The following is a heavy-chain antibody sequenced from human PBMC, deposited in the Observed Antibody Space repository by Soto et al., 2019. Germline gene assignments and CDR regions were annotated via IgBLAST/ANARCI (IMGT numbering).Heavy chain of an antibody. Sequence: QVQLVESGGGVVQPGRSLRLSCAASGFTFSSYAMHWVRQAPGKGLEWVAVISYDGSNKSYADSVKGRFTISRDNSKNTLYLQRNSLRAEDTAGYYCARGGTKYYFDYWGQGTLVTVAS. CDR1: GFTFSSYA. J-gene: IGHJ4*02. CDR2: ISYDGSNK. CDR3: ARGGTKYYFDY. D-gene: IGHD3-16*01. V-gene: IGHV3-30-3*01.